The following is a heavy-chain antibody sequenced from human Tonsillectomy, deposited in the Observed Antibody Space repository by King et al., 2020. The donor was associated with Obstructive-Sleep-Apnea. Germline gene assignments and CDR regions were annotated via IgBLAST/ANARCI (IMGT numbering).Heavy chain of an antibody. V-gene: IGHV4-61*01. D-gene: IGHD3-3*01. CDR2: IYYSGST. Sequence: QLQESGPGLVKPSETLSLTCTVSGGSVSSGSYYCSCIRQPPGKVLEWIGYIYYSGSTNYNPSLKSRVTISVDTSKNQFSLKLSSVTAADTAVYYCARAVAYDFWSGYHPFDPWGQGTLVTVSS. CDR3: ARAVAYDFWSGYHPFDP. J-gene: IGHJ5*02. CDR1: GGSVSSGSYY.